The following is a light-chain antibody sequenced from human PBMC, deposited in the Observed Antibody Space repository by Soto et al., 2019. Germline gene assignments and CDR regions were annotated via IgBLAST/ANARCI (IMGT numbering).Light chain of an antibody. CDR3: SSYTTSSTLV. CDR1: SSDIGAHNF. CDR2: EVT. Sequence: QSALTQPASVSGSPGQSITVSCTGTSSDIGAHNFVSWYQQHPGKAPRLIIYEVTNRPSGLSDRFSGSKSGNTASLTISGLQAEDEADYYCSSYTTSSTLVFGGGTKVTVL. J-gene: IGLJ2*01. V-gene: IGLV2-14*01.